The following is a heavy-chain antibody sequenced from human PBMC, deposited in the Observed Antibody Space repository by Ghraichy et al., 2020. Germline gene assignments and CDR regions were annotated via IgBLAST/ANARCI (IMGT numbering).Heavy chain of an antibody. CDR2: ISAYNGNT. CDR1: GYTFTSYG. D-gene: IGHD3-16*01. V-gene: IGHV1-18*04. CDR3: ARENDYDYVWGSYFTSSDTGYGMDV. Sequence: ASVKVSCKASGYTFTSYGISWVRQAPGQGLEWMGWISAYNGNTNYAQKLQGRVTMTTDTSTSTAYMELRSLRSDDTAVYYCARENDYDYVWGSYFTSSDTGYGMDVWGQGTTVTVSS. J-gene: IGHJ6*02.